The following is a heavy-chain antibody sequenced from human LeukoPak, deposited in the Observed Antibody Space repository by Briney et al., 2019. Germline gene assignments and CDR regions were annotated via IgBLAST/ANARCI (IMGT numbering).Heavy chain of an antibody. D-gene: IGHD6-19*01. CDR1: GDSVSTNTGT. Sequence: SQTLSLTCAISGDSVSTNTGTWHWIRQSPSRGLEWLGRTYYRSKWYNDYAVSVKSRITINPDTSKNQFSLQLNSVTPEDTAVYYCARDPGSSGLDYWGQGTLVTVSS. J-gene: IGHJ4*02. V-gene: IGHV6-1*01. CDR3: ARDPGSSGLDY. CDR2: TYYRSKWYN.